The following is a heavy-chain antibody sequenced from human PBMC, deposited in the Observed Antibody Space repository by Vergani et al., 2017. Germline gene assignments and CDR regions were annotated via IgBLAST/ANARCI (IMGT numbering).Heavy chain of an antibody. CDR2: SIPIFGTA. V-gene: IGHV1-69*12. CDR3: ARVGVTAVATRWLYYYGMDV. CDR1: GGTFSSYA. Sequence: QVQLVQSGAEVKKPGSSVKVSCKVSGGTFSSYAISWVRQAPGQGLEWMGGSIPIFGTANYAQKFQGRVTITADESTSTAYMELSSLRSEDTAVYYCARVGVTAVATRWLYYYGMDVWGQGTTVTVSS. D-gene: IGHD4-17*01. J-gene: IGHJ6*02.